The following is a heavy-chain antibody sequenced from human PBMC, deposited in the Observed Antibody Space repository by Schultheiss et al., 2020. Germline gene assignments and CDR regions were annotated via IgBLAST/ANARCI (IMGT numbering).Heavy chain of an antibody. Sequence: SETLSLTCSVSGGSFSTYYWSWIRQPPGKGLEWIGEINHSGSTNYNPSLKSRVTISVDTSKNQFSLKLSSVTAADTAVYYCARRRGYALNYFDYWGQGTLVTVSS. D-gene: IGHD5-12*01. CDR3: ARRRGYALNYFDY. J-gene: IGHJ4*02. CDR1: GGSFSTYY. V-gene: IGHV4-34*01. CDR2: INHSGST.